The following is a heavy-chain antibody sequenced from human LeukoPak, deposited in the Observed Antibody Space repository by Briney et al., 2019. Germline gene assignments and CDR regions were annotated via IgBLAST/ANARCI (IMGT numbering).Heavy chain of an antibody. CDR2: IYWDDDK. J-gene: IGHJ3*02. Sequence: SGPTLVKPTQTLTLTCTFSGFSLSTSGVGVGWIRQPPGKALEWLALIYWDDDKRYSPSLKSRLTITKDTSKNQVVLTMTNMDPVDTATYYCAHSTPSNYGSGSFRGYRAFDIWGQGTMVTVSS. D-gene: IGHD3-10*01. CDR1: GFSLSTSGVG. CDR3: AHSTPSNYGSGSFRGYRAFDI. V-gene: IGHV2-5*02.